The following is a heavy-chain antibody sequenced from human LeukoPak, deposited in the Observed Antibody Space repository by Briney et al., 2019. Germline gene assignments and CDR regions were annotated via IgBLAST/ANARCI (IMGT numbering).Heavy chain of an antibody. V-gene: IGHV3-30*18. Sequence: PGRSLRLSCAASGFTFSSYGMHWVRQAPGKGLEWVAVISYDGSNKYYADSVKGRFTISRDNSKNTLYLQMNSLRAEDTAVYYCAKTKSTVTYLFDYWGQGTLVTVSS. CDR1: GFTFSSYG. CDR2: ISYDGSNK. CDR3: AKTKSTVTYLFDY. D-gene: IGHD4-17*01. J-gene: IGHJ4*02.